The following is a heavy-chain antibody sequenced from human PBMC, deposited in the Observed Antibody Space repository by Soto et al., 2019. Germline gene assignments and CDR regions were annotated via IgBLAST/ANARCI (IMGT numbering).Heavy chain of an antibody. CDR1: GYTLTELS. Sequence: ASVKVSCKVSGYTLTELSMHWGRQAPGKGHEWVGGFDPENGETNYAQKVQGRVTMTEDTSTDTAYMELSSLRSEDTALYYFARDQGITTFGVYSMYYYGMDVWG. V-gene: IGHV1-24*01. CDR2: FDPENGET. D-gene: IGHD3-3*01. CDR3: ARDQGITTFGVYSMYYYGMDV. J-gene: IGHJ6*02.